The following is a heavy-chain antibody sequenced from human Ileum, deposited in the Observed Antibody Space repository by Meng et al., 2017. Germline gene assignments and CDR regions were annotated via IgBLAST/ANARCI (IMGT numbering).Heavy chain of an antibody. J-gene: IGHJ4*02. CDR2: EST. Sequence: RESSHGLVRLSETPYLIRAVSGGSVSSSGYQWGWIRQHPGKGLEWIGYESTNYNPSLKSRVPIAVDTSKNQFSLKLTSVPAADTSVYYCARDHWGSLDYWGQGLLVTVSS. V-gene: IGHV4-61*08. CDR3: ARDHWGSLDY. D-gene: IGHD7-27*01. CDR1: GGSVSSSGYQ.